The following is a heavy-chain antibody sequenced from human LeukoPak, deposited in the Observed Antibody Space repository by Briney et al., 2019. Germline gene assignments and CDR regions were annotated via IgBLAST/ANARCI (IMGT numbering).Heavy chain of an antibody. V-gene: IGHV1-2*06. CDR1: GYTFIGYF. CDR3: ARDRKVLRFLEWSPGDY. D-gene: IGHD3-3*01. J-gene: IGHJ4*02. Sequence: ASVKVSCKASGYTFIGYFMSWVRQAPGQGLEWMGRINPNSGGTEYAQKFQGRVAMTRDTSITTAYMELSSLRSEDTAVYYCARDRKVLRFLEWSPGDYWGQGTLVTVSS. CDR2: INPNSGGT.